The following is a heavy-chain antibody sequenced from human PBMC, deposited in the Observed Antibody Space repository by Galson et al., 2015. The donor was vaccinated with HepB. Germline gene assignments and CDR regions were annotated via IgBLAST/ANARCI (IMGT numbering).Heavy chain of an antibody. D-gene: IGHD3-3*01. J-gene: IGHJ4*02. CDR1: GFTFSNYG. CDR2: IWYDGDTK. CDR3: AGGPPRERDIWSRHYTRPDF. Sequence: SLRLSCAASGFTFSNYGMHWVRQAPGKGQEWVAVIWYDGDTKYYADSVKGRFTVSRDTSKSTLYLQMNSLRVGDTAVYYCAGGPPRERDIWSRHYTRPDFWGQGTLVTVSS. V-gene: IGHV3-33*01.